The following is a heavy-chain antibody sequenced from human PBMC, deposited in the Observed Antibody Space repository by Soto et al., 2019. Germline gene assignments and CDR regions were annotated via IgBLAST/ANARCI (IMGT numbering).Heavy chain of an antibody. J-gene: IGHJ5*02. CDR3: ARREGLGVPAAMGWFDP. D-gene: IGHD2-2*01. Sequence: QVQLVQSGAEVKKPGSSVKVSCKASGGTFSSYAISWVRQAPGQGLEWMGGIIPIFGTANYAQKFQGRVRMTADESPSTAYRELGSVRSEDTAGYYCARREGLGVPAAMGWFDPWGQGTLVTVSS. CDR1: GGTFSSYA. CDR2: IIPIFGTA. V-gene: IGHV1-69*12.